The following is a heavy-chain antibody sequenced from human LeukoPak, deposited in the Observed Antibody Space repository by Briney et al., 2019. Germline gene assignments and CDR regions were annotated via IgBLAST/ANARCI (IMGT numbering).Heavy chain of an antibody. CDR2: IYYSGST. V-gene: IGHV4-59*01. CDR3: AREANDCSSTSCYGGAFDI. CDR1: GGSISSYY. D-gene: IGHD2-2*01. Sequence: PSETLPLTCTVSGGSISSYYWSWIRQPPGKGLEWIGYIYYSGSTNYNPSLKSRVTISVDTSKNQFSPKLSSVTAADTAVYYCAREANDCSSTSCYGGAFDIWGQGTMVTVSS. J-gene: IGHJ3*02.